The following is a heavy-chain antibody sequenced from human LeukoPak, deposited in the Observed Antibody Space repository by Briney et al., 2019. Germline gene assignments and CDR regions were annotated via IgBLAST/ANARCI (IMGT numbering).Heavy chain of an antibody. CDR1: GFTFSDNY. D-gene: IGHD1-14*01. CDR2: ITNTGSAT. J-gene: IGHJ4*02. V-gene: IGHV3-11*04. CDR3: ARARKGYYFDH. Sequence: GGSLRLSCAASGFTFSDNYMIWIRQAPGKGLEWVSYITNTGSATHYTDPVKGRFTISRDNAKNSLFLQMDSLRADDTAVYYCARARKGYYFDHWGQGTLVTVSS.